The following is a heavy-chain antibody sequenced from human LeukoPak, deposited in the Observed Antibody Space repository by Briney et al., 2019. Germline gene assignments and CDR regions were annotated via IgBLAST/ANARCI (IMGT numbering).Heavy chain of an antibody. CDR1: GYTFTCYY. CDR3: ARTRWSGYWFDP. Sequence: GASVKVSCKASGYTFTCYYMHWVRQAPGQGLEWMGWINPNSGGTNYAQKFQCRVTMTRDTSISTAYMELSRLRSDDTAVYYCARTRWSGYWFDPWGQGTLVTVSS. D-gene: IGHD3-3*01. V-gene: IGHV1-2*02. J-gene: IGHJ5*02. CDR2: INPNSGGT.